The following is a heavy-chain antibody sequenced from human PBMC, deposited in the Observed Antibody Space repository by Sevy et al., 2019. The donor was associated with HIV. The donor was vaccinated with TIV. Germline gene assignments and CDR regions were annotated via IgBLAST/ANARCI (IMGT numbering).Heavy chain of an antibody. CDR2: IYYSGST. J-gene: IGHJ6*02. CDR3: ARDGVAADYYYGMDV. CDR1: GGSISSGGYY. Sequence: SETLSRTCTVSGGSISSGGYYWSWIRQHPGKGLEWIGYIYYSGSTYYNPSLKSRVTISVDTSKNQFSLKLSSVTAADTAVYYCARDGVAADYYYGMDVWGQGTTVTVSS. V-gene: IGHV4-31*03. D-gene: IGHD2-15*01.